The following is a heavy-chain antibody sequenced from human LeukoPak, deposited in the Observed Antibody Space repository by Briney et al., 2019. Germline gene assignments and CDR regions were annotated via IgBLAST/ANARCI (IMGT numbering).Heavy chain of an antibody. CDR3: ARQYSTNWYDDRGWFDP. D-gene: IGHD6-13*01. J-gene: IGHJ5*02. V-gene: IGHV4-39*01. CDR2: IFYSGST. CDR1: SGSISTSNYY. Sequence: SETLSLTCTVSSGSISTSNYYWGWVRQPPGKALEWIGNIFYSGSTHYSPSLKSRVTISLGTSRNQFSLKLSSVTAADTAFYYCARQYSTNWYDDRGWFDPWGQGTLVTVSS.